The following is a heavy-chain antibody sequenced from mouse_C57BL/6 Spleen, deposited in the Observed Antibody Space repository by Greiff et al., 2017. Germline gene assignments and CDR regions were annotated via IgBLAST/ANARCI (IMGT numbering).Heavy chain of an antibody. CDR1: GYTFTSYW. D-gene: IGHD1-1*01. CDR2: IYPSDSET. V-gene: IGHV1-61*01. J-gene: IGHJ2*01. Sequence: QVQLQQPGAELVRPGSSVKLSCKASGYTFTSYWMDWVKQRPGQGLEWIGNIYPSDSETYYNQQFKDKATLTVDNSSSTAYMQLSSLTSEDSAVYYCALITAVVSGYWGQGTTLTVSS. CDR3: ALITAVVSGY.